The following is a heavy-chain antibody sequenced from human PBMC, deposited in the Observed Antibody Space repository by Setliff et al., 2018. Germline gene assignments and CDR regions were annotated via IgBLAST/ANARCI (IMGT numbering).Heavy chain of an antibody. J-gene: IGHJ6*03. CDR3: ARGPQKFSSDTSGYYYDALYYYYMDV. D-gene: IGHD3-22*01. CDR2: IIPIFGTA. CDR1: GGTFSRSA. V-gene: IGHV1-69*13. Sequence: GASVKVSCKASGGTFSRSAINWVRQAPGQGLEWMGGIIPIFGTATYAQKFQGRVTIIADESTSTTYMELSSLRSEDTAVYYCARGPQKFSSDTSGYYYDALYYYYMDVWGKGTTVTVSS.